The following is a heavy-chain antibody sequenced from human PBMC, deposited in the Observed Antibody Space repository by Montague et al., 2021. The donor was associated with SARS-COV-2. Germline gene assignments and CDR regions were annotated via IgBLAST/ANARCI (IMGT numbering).Heavy chain of an antibody. J-gene: IGHJ4*02. D-gene: IGHD2-2*01. CDR2: TYYRSKWYN. CDR1: GDSVSGNIAT. CDR3: ARIPVGSKYYFDF. V-gene: IGHV6-1*01. Sequence: CAISGDSVSGNIATCNWIRQSPSIGLEWLGGTYYRSKWYNDYAESVKSRITIDPDTSKHQFSLHLNSVTPEDTAVYYCARIPVGSKYYFDFWGQGTLVTVSS.